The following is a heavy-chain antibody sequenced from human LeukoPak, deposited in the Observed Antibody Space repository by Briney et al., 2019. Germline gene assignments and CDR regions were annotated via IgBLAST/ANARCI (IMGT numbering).Heavy chain of an antibody. Sequence: GGSLRLFCAASGFTFSFNSMHWVRQGPGKGLVWVSRIKRDGSGTTYADSVKGRVTISRDNAKNTLYLQMNSLRAEDTAVYYCARSNGFGMDVWGQGTTVTVSS. CDR3: ARSNGFGMDV. CDR1: GFTFSFNS. CDR2: IKRDGSGT. D-gene: IGHD2-8*01. V-gene: IGHV3-74*01. J-gene: IGHJ6*02.